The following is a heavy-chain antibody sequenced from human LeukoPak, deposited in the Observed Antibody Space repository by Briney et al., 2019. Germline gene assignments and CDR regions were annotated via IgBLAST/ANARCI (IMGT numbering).Heavy chain of an antibody. J-gene: IGHJ4*02. V-gene: IGHV3-23*01. CDR3: AKGEYYDILTGDFDY. D-gene: IGHD3-9*01. CDR1: GFRFSSYA. Sequence: GGSLRLSCAASGFRFSSYAMSWVRQAPGKGLEWVSAISGSGVSTYYADSVKGRFTVSRDNSKNTLYLQMNSLRAEDTAVYYCAKGEYYDILTGDFDYWGQGTLVTVSS. CDR2: ISGSGVST.